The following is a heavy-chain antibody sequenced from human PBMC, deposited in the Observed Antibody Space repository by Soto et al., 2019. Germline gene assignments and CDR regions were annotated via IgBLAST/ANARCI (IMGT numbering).Heavy chain of an antibody. CDR2: IYHSGST. D-gene: IGHD1-26*01. CDR1: GGSISSGGYS. CDR3: ARVKVGDLFRFNWFFDL. V-gene: IGHV4-30-2*01. J-gene: IGHJ2*01. Sequence: SETLSLTCAVSGGSISSGGYSCSWIRQPPGKGLEWIGYIYHSGSTYYNPSLKSRVTISVDRSKNQFSLKLKSVTETDTAVYYCARVKVGDLFRFNWFFDLWGRRTPVTVSS.